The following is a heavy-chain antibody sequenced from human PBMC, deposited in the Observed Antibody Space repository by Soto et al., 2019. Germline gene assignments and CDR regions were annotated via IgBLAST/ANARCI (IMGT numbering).Heavy chain of an antibody. CDR1: EYRFNNYW. V-gene: IGHV5-51*01. Sequence: GESLKISCKGSEYRFNNYWIGWVRQMPGKGLEWIGMIYPGDSDTTYSPSFEGQVTMSVDKSISTAYLQWSSLKASDSATYYCARKGSNGAYVYFPMDVWGQGTTVTVSS. D-gene: IGHD3-16*01. J-gene: IGHJ6*02. CDR2: IYPGDSDT. CDR3: ARKGSNGAYVYFPMDV.